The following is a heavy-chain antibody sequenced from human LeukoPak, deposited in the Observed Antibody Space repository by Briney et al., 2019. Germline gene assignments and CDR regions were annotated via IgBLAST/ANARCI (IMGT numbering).Heavy chain of an antibody. CDR2: IVVGSGTT. J-gene: IGHJ4*02. Sequence: GTSVKVSCKASGFTFTTSAVQWVRQARGQRLEWIGWIVVGSGTTQYAQNFQERVTITRDMSTTTAYMELSSLTSGDTAVYYCARTLWFGESNFDYWGQGTLVTVSS. CDR1: GFTFTTSA. CDR3: ARTLWFGESNFDY. D-gene: IGHD3-10*01. V-gene: IGHV1-58*01.